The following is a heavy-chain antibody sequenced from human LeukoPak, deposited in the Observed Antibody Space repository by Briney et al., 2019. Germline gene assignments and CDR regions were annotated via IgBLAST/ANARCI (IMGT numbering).Heavy chain of an antibody. D-gene: IGHD2-21*01. J-gene: IGHJ4*02. Sequence: GGSLRLSCAASGFTFSSYAMSWVRQAPGKGLEWVSAISGSGGSTYYADSVKGRFTISRDNSKNTLHLQMNSLRAEDTAVYYCAKADVIPRSSYFDYWGQGTLVTVSS. CDR2: ISGSGGST. CDR1: GFTFSSYA. V-gene: IGHV3-23*01. CDR3: AKADVIPRSSYFDY.